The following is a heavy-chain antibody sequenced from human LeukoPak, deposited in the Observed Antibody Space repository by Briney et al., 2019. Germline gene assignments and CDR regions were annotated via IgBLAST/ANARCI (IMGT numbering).Heavy chain of an antibody. CDR3: ARDWSDYGDYGLDY. CDR1: GFTFSSYG. CDR2: IWYDGSNK. D-gene: IGHD4-17*01. V-gene: IGHV3-33*01. J-gene: IGHJ4*02. Sequence: PGRSLRLSCAASGFTFSSYGMHWVRQAPGKGLEWVAVIWYDGSNKYYADSVKGRFTISRDNSKNTLYLQMNSLRAEDTAVYYCARDWSDYGDYGLDYWGQGTLVTVSS.